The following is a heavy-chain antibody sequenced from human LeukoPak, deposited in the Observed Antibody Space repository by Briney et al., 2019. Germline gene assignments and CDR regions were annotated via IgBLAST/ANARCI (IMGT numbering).Heavy chain of an antibody. CDR1: GGSISSGDYY. D-gene: IGHD2-15*01. Sequence: SQTLSLTCTVSGGSISSGDYYWSWIRQPPGKGLEWIGYIYYSGSTYYNPSLKSRVTISVDTSKNQFSLKLSSVTAADTAVYYCASIYCSGGSCYSPFDYWGQGTLVTVSS. CDR2: IYYSGST. CDR3: ASIYCSGGSCYSPFDY. V-gene: IGHV4-30-4*08. J-gene: IGHJ4*02.